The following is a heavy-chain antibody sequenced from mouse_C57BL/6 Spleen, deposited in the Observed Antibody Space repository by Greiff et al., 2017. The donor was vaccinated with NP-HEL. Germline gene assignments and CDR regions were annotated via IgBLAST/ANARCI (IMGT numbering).Heavy chain of an antibody. D-gene: IGHD3-2*02. CDR2: ISSGGDYI. CDR3: TRALTAQATSDYAMDY. CDR1: GFTFSSYA. Sequence: EVKLVESGEGLVKPGGSLKLSCAASGFTFSSYAMSWVRQTPEKRLEWVAYISSGGDYIYYADTVKGRFTISRDNARNTLYLQMSSLKSEDTAMYYCTRALTAQATSDYAMDYWGQGTSVTVSS. J-gene: IGHJ4*01. V-gene: IGHV5-9-1*02.